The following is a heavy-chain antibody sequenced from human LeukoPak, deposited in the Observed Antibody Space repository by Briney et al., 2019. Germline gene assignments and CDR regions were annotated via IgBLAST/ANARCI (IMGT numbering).Heavy chain of an antibody. CDR3: ARGPRGDYGDYGD. CDR2: MNPNSGNT. Sequence: ASVKVSCKASGYTFTSYDINWVRQATGQGLEWTGWMNPNSGNTGYAQKFQGRVTMTRNTSISTAYMELSSLRSEDTAVYYCARGPRGDYGDYGDWDQGTLVTVSS. D-gene: IGHD4-17*01. CDR1: GYTFTSYD. V-gene: IGHV1-8*01. J-gene: IGHJ4*02.